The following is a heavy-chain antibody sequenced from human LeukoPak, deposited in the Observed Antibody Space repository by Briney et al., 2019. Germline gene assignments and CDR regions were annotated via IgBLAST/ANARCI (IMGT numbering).Heavy chain of an antibody. CDR3: AKDRAYGSGSYYYYGMDI. CDR1: GFTFSSYA. Sequence: GGSLRLSCAASGFTFSSYAMSWVRQAPGKGLEWVSAISGSGGSTYYADSVKGRFTISRDNSKNTLYLQMNSLRAEDTAVYYCAKDRAYGSGSYYYYGMDIWGQGTTVTVSS. J-gene: IGHJ6*02. D-gene: IGHD3-10*01. CDR2: ISGSGGST. V-gene: IGHV3-23*01.